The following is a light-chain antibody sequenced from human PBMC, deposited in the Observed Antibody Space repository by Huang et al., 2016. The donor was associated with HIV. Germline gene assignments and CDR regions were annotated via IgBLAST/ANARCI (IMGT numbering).Light chain of an antibody. CDR2: AAS. CDR3: QQSARTPRT. Sequence: DIQITQSQSSLSASVGDTVIITCRASQNINRYLHGYQKEPGKAPKLLISAASNLQSGVPSTVSGSGSGTDFTLTINSLQPEDSATYYCQQSARTPRTFGQGTKLEI. CDR1: QNINRY. V-gene: IGKV1-39*01. J-gene: IGKJ2*01.